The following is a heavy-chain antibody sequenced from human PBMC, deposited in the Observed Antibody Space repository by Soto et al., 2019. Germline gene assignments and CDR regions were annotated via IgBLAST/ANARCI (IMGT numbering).Heavy chain of an antibody. V-gene: IGHV3-30*18. CDR1: GFTFSSYG. Sequence: GGSLRLSCAASGFTFSSYGMHWVRQAPGKGLEWVAVISYGGSNKYYADSVKGRFTISRDNSKNTLYLQMNSLRAEDTAVYYCAKDSGSYGLGYYYYGMDVWGQGTTVTVSS. CDR3: AKDSGSYGLGYYYYGMDV. J-gene: IGHJ6*02. CDR2: ISYGGSNK. D-gene: IGHD1-26*01.